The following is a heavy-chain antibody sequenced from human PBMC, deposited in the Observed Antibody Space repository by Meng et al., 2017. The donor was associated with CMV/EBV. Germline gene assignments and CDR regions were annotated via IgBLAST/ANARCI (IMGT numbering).Heavy chain of an antibody. CDR2: VSYDGSNK. Sequence: GGSLRLSCTVSGFIFSTYAMHWVRQAPGKGLEWVALVSYDGSNKYYADSVKGRFTISRDNSKNTLYLQMNSLRPEDTAVYYCARGGTRWIKVYYFGHWGQGTLVTVSS. D-gene: IGHD4-23*01. CDR1: GFIFSTYA. J-gene: IGHJ4*02. V-gene: IGHV3-30-3*01. CDR3: ARGGTRWIKVYYFGH.